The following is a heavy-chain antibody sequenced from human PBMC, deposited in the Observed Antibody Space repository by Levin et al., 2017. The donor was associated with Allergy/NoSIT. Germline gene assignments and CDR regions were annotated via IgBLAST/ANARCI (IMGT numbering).Heavy chain of an antibody. Sequence: GGSLRLSCAASGFTFSSYGMSWVRQASGKGLEWVSLIGGSGGSTYYADSVKGRFTISRDNSKNTLYLQMNSLRAEDTGVYYCATVKRSGEEYYDFWSGYYPRVWFDPWGQGTLVSVSS. J-gene: IGHJ5*02. CDR3: ATVKRSGEEYYDFWSGYYPRVWFDP. D-gene: IGHD3-3*01. CDR2: IGGSGGST. CDR1: GFTFSSYG. V-gene: IGHV3-23*01.